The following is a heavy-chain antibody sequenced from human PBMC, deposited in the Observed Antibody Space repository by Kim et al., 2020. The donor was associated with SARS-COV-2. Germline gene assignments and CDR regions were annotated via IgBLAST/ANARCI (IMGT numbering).Heavy chain of an antibody. CDR2: IYYSGST. CDR3: VGGGGWNT. Sequence: SETLSLTCTVSGGSVSSGSYYWSWIRQPPGKGLEWIGYIYYSGSTNYNPSLKSRVTISVDTSKNQFSLQLNSVNPEDTAVYYCVGGGGWNTWGQGTLVTVSS. V-gene: IGHV4-61*01. J-gene: IGHJ5*02. D-gene: IGHD6-19*01. CDR1: GGSVSSGSYY.